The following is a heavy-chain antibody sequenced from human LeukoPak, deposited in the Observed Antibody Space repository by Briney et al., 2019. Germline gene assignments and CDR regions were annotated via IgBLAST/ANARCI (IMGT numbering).Heavy chain of an antibody. CDR2: IDHTGRS. D-gene: IGHD3-10*01. J-gene: IGHJ5*01. CDR1: GGSFSGHY. V-gene: IGHV4-34*01. Sequence: PSETLSLTCAVYGGSFSGHYWTWIRQPPGKGLEWIGEIDHTGRSTYNPSLTSRVTISKDSSKNQFSLSLGSVIAADTAVYFCAIGENSGSYFSYFDSWAQGTPVTVSS. CDR3: AIGENSGSYFSYFDS.